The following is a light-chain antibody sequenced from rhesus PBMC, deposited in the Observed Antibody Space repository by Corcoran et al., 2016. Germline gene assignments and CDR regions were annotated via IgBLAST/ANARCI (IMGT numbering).Light chain of an antibody. J-gene: IGKJ4*01. CDR3: QQGYSYPLT. Sequence: DIQMTQSPSSLSASVGDRVTIACQASQSLSNYLNWYQQKPGKNPKLLIYRSSTLQNGITSRFSCSGSGTDCTLTISSLQPEDFATYYCQQGYSYPLTFGGGTKVELK. V-gene: IGKV1S9*01. CDR2: RSS. CDR1: QSLSNY.